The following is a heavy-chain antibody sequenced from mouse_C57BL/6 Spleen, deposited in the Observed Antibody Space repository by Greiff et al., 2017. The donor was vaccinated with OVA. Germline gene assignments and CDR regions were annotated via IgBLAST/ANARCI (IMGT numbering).Heavy chain of an antibody. J-gene: IGHJ2*01. CDR1: GYTFTSYW. V-gene: IGHV1-53*01. CDR3: ASPVTTVVAFDY. CDR2: INPSNGGT. D-gene: IGHD1-1*01. Sequence: QVQLQQPGTELVKPGASVKLSCTASGYTFTSYWMHWVKQRPGQGLEWIGNINPSNGGTNYNEKFKSKATLTVDKTSSTAYMQLSSLTSEDAAVYYCASPVTTVVAFDYWGQGTTLTVSS.